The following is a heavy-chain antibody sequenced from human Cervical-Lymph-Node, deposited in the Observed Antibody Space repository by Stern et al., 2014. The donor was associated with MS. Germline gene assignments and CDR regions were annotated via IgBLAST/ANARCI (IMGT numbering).Heavy chain of an antibody. CDR3: AAHIRATLFDF. D-gene: IGHD2-21*01. V-gene: IGHV2-5*02. Sequence: QVTLKESGPSLVKPTQTLTLTCTFSGFSLTSNGVGVGWVRQPPGKALEWLAIIYWDDDKRYSPSLKIRLTITKDTAKNQVVLTMTNMDPVDTATYFCAAHIRATLFDFWGQGTLVTVSS. CDR1: GFSLTSNGVG. CDR2: IYWDDDK. J-gene: IGHJ4*02.